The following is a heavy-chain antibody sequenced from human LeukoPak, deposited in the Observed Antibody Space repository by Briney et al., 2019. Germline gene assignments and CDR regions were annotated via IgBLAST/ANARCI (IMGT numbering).Heavy chain of an antibody. D-gene: IGHD1-26*01. CDR1: GFTFSSYS. J-gene: IGHJ4*02. Sequence: GGSLRLSCAASGFTFSSYSMNWVRQAPGKGLEWVSSISSSSSYIYYADSVKGRFTISRDNAKNSLYLQMNSLRAEDTAVYYCAREGGSYDWYYFDYWGQGTLVTVSS. V-gene: IGHV3-21*04. CDR2: ISSSSSYI. CDR3: AREGGSYDWYYFDY.